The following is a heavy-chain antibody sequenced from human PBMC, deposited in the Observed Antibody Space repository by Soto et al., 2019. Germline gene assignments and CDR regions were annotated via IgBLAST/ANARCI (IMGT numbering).Heavy chain of an antibody. CDR2: MYNTGST. CDR3: ARSHIVPRLFMYPYDY. CDR1: GGSISRYT. D-gene: IGHD5-12*01. V-gene: IGHV4-4*08. Sequence: SETLSLTSPVSGGSISRYTLSWIRQPPGKGLESIANMYNTGSTYYNPSLKSRVTISVDTSKNQFSLKLSSVTAADTAVYYCARSHIVPRLFMYPYDYWGQGTLVTVSS. J-gene: IGHJ4*02.